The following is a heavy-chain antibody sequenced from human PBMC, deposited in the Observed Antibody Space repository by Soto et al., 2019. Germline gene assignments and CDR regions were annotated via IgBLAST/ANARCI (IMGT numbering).Heavy chain of an antibody. Sequence: ASVKVSCKASGYTFTSYGISWVRQAPGQGLEWMGWISAYNGNTNYAQKLQGRVTMTTDTSTSTAYMELRSLRSDDTAVYYCARTPYYDFWSGYYNFDYWGQGTLVTVSS. CDR2: ISAYNGNT. D-gene: IGHD3-3*01. CDR1: GYTFTSYG. J-gene: IGHJ4*02. V-gene: IGHV1-18*04. CDR3: ARTPYYDFWSGYYNFDY.